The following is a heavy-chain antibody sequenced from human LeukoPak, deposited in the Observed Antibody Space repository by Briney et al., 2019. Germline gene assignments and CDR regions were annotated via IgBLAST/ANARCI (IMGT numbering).Heavy chain of an antibody. D-gene: IGHD2-2*01. Sequence: SETLSLTCTVSGGSISSYYWSWIRQPAGKGLEWIGRIYTSGSTNYNPSLKSRVTMSVDTSKNQFSLKLSSVTAADTAVYYCARDRRYCSSTSCRKYYYYMDVWGKGTTVTISS. V-gene: IGHV4-4*07. CDR1: GGSISSYY. CDR3: ARDRRYCSSTSCRKYYYYMDV. J-gene: IGHJ6*03. CDR2: IYTSGST.